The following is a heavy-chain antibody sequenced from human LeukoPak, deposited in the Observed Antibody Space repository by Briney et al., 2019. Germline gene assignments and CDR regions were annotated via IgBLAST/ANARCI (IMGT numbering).Heavy chain of an antibody. CDR1: GFTVSRKY. V-gene: IGHV3-53*01. CDR3: ASSNCDGDCYLDY. Sequence: PGGSLRLSCAASGFTVSRKYMSWVRQAPGKGLEWVSLIYNDGSTYYADSVKGRFSISRDNSKNTLYLQMNSLRVEDTAVYYCASSNCDGDCYLDYWGQGSLVTVSS. D-gene: IGHD2-21*02. J-gene: IGHJ4*02. CDR2: IYNDGST.